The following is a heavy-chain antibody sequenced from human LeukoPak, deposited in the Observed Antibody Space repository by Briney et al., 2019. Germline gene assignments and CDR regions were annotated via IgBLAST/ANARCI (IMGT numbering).Heavy chain of an antibody. CDR2: IWYDGSNK. J-gene: IGHJ4*02. CDR1: GFTFSSYG. V-gene: IGHV3-33*01. CDR3: ARDRAAADLDY. Sequence: GGSLRLSCAASGFTFSSYGMHWVRQAPGKGLEWVAVIWYDGSNKFYADSVKGRFTISRDNSKNTLYLQMNSLRAEDTAVYYCARDRAAADLDYWGQGTLVAVSS. D-gene: IGHD6-13*01.